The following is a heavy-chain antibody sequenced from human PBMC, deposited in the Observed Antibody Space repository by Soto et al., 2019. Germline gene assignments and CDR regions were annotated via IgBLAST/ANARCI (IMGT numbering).Heavy chain of an antibody. CDR1: GGSISSSSYY. CDR2: INHSGST. CDR3: ARGRRSITMVRGVIIKSNWFDP. J-gene: IGHJ5*02. D-gene: IGHD3-10*01. V-gene: IGHV4-39*07. Sequence: SETLSLTCTVSGGSISSSSYYWGWIRQPPGKGLEWIGEINHSGSTNYNPSLKSRVTISVDTSKNQFSLKLSSVTAADTAVYYCARGRRSITMVRGVIIKSNWFDPWGQGTLVTLSS.